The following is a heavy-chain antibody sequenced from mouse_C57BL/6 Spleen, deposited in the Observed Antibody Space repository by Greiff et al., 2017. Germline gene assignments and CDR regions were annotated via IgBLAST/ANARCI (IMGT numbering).Heavy chain of an antibody. Sequence: VKLMESGAELVKPGASVKISCKASGYAFSSYWMNWVKQRPGKGLEWIGQIYPGDGDTNYNGKFKGKATLTADKSSSTAYMQLSSLTSEDSAVYFCARDYDYDFDYWGQGTTLTVSS. V-gene: IGHV1-80*01. J-gene: IGHJ2*01. CDR3: ARDYDYDFDY. CDR2: IYPGDGDT. CDR1: GYAFSSYW. D-gene: IGHD2-4*01.